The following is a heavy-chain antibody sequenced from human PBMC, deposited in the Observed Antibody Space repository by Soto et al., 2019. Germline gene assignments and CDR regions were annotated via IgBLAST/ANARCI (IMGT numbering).Heavy chain of an antibody. CDR1: GFTFSNAW. CDR3: TTSGYSYGYHFDY. CDR2: IKSKTDGGTT. J-gene: IGHJ4*02. D-gene: IGHD5-18*01. Sequence: GGSLRLSCAASGFTFSNAWMSWVRQAPGKGLEWVGRIKSKTDGGTTDYAAPVKGRFTISRDDSKNTLYLQMNSLKTEDTAVFYCTTSGYSYGYHFDYWGQGTLVTVYS. V-gene: IGHV3-15*01.